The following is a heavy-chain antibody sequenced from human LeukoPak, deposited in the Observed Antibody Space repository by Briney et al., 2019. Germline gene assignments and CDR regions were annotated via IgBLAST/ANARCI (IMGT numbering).Heavy chain of an antibody. V-gene: IGHV4-39*01. CDR2: MYYSGST. CDR1: GGSISSTNYY. Sequence: PSETLSLTCTVSGGSISSTNYYWGWIRQPPGKGLEWIGSMYYSGSTHYNSSLKSRVTISVDTSKNQFSLKLSSVTAADTAMHYCARHCGCPGSHPLVCGWFDPWGQGVLVTVSS. D-gene: IGHD6-25*01. CDR3: ARHCGCPGSHPLVCGWFDP. J-gene: IGHJ5*02.